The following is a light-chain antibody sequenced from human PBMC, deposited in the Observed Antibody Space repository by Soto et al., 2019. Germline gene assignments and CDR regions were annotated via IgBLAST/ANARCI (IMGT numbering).Light chain of an antibody. V-gene: IGKV3-20*01. J-gene: IGKJ5*01. CDR3: QQYGRLTRT. CDR1: QSVSSRF. CDR2: DAS. Sequence: EIVLTQSPGTLSLSPGERATLSCTASQSVSSRFLAWYQQKVGQAPRLLIYDASSRETGILDRFSGTGSGTEFTLTISRLEPEDFAVYYCQQYGRLTRTFGQGTRLEIK.